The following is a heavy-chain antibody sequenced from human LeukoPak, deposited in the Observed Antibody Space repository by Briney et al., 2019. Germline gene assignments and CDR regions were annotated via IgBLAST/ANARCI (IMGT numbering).Heavy chain of an antibody. CDR1: GVSINTCCYY. CDR3: TRGRSYGFDFDS. D-gene: IGHD5-18*01. V-gene: IGHV4-61*01. Sequence: PSETLSLTCDVSGVSINTCCYYWTWIRQPPGKGLEWIGYKYYSGSTRYNSSLRSRLTISLDSSKNQFSLRLTSVTAADTAVYYCTRGRSYGFDFDSWGPGTLVIVSS. CDR2: KYYSGST. J-gene: IGHJ4*02.